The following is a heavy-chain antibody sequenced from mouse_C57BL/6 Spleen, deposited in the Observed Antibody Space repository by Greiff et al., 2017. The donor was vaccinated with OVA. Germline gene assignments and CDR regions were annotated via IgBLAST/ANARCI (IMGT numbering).Heavy chain of an antibody. J-gene: IGHJ2*01. Sequence: VQLQQPGAELVRPGSSVKLSCKASGYTFTSYWMHWVKQRPIQGLEWIGNIDPSDSETHYNQKFKDKATLTVDKSSSTAYMQLSSLTSEDSAVYYCARLGSKGGYYFDYWGQGTTLTVSS. CDR1: GYTFTSYW. CDR2: IDPSDSET. CDR3: ARLGSKGGYYFDY. D-gene: IGHD1-1*01. V-gene: IGHV1-52*01.